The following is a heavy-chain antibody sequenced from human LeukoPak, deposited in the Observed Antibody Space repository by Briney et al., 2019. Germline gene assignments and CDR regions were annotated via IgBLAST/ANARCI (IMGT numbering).Heavy chain of an antibody. CDR3: ARGPMDYDGLTGYYSNYFDY. CDR1: GGSISSSNW. J-gene: IGHJ4*02. V-gene: IGHV4-4*02. D-gene: IGHD3-9*01. CDR2: IFHSGST. Sequence: SETLSLTCAVSGGSISSSNWWSWVRQPPGKGLEWIGEIFHSGSTNYTPSLKSRVTTSVDRSKNQFYLKLSSVTAADTAVYFCARGPMDYDGLTGYYSNYFDYWGQGTLVTVST.